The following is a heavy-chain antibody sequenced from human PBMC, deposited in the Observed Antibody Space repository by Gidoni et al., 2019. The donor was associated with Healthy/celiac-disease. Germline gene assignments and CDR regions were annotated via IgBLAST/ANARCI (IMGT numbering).Heavy chain of an antibody. CDR3: ARDLSYYYGSSGYRFDY. CDR1: GFTFSSHS. V-gene: IGHV3-21*01. D-gene: IGHD3-22*01. Sequence: EVQLVESGGGLVKPGGSLRLSCAASGFTFSSHSMNWVRQAPGKGLEWVSFISSSSSYIYYADSVKGRFTISRGNAKNSLYLQMNSLRAEDTAVYYCARDLSYYYGSSGYRFDYWGQGTLVTVSS. J-gene: IGHJ4*02. CDR2: ISSSSSYI.